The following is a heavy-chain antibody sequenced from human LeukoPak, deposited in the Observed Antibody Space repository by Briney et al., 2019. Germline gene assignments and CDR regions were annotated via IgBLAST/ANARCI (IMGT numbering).Heavy chain of an antibody. CDR2: IYPGDSEI. CDR1: GYSFTSYW. CDR3: ARTAKYYDFWSGYLYFDY. V-gene: IGHV5-51*01. D-gene: IGHD3-3*01. J-gene: IGHJ4*02. Sequence: GASLKISCKGSGYSFTSYWIGWVRQMPGKGLEWKGIIYPGDSEIRYSPSFQGQVTISADKSISTAYLQWGSLKASDTAMYYCARTAKYYDFWSGYLYFDYWGQGTLVTVSS.